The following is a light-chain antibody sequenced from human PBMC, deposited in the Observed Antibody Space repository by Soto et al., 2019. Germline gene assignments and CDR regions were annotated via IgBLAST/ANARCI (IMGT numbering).Light chain of an antibody. V-gene: IGLV2-23*02. CDR3: CSYAGTSTHTV. CDR2: EVS. CDR1: SSDVGSYKL. Sequence: QSVLTQPASVSGSPGQSITISCTGTSSDVGSYKLVSWYQQHPGKAPKLMISEVSKRPSGISDRFSGSKSGSTASLTISGLQAEDEADYYCCSYAGTSTHTVFGGGTQLTVX. J-gene: IGLJ7*01.